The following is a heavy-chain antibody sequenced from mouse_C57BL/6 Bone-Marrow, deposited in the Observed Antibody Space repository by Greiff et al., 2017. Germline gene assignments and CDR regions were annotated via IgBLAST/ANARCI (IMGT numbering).Heavy chain of an antibody. V-gene: IGHV5-6*01. CDR2: ISSGGSYT. CDR1: GFTFSSYG. CDR3: ARHVIYYGSFYYFDY. Sequence: EVQVVESGGDLVKPGGSLKLSCAASGFTFSSYGMSWVRQTPDTRLEWVATISSGGSYTYYPDSVKGRFTISRDNAKNTLYLQMSSLKSEDTAMYYCARHVIYYGSFYYFDYWGQGTTLTVSS. D-gene: IGHD1-1*01. J-gene: IGHJ2*01.